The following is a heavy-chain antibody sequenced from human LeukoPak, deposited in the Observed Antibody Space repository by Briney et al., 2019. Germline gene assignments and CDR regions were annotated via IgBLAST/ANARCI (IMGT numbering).Heavy chain of an antibody. J-gene: IGHJ4*02. CDR2: IHSGGDT. CDR3: VRDRGAYYYDTGY. Sequence: GGSLRLSCAASGYTVSSNYMNWVRQAPGKGLEWVSVIHSGGDTFYAESVKGRFTISRDNSKNTLYLQMNSLRAEDTAVYYCVRDRGAYYYDTGYWGQGTLVTVSS. CDR1: GYTVSSNY. D-gene: IGHD3-22*01. V-gene: IGHV3-66*01.